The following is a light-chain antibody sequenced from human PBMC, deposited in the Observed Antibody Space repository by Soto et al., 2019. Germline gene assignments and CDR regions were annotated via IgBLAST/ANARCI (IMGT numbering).Light chain of an antibody. J-gene: IGKJ1*01. CDR1: QSISSW. CDR3: QQYYSSPRT. CDR2: ATS. V-gene: IGKV1-5*01. Sequence: DIQMTRSRSTLSGSVGDRVTITCRASQSISSWLAWYQQKPGKAPKFLIYATSTFQSGLPSRFSGSGSGTDFTLTISSLQAEDVAVYYCQQYYSSPRTFGQGTKVDIK.